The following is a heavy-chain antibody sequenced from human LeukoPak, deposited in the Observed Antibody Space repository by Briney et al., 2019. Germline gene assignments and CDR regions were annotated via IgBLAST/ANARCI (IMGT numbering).Heavy chain of an antibody. CDR3: ARDLSWRWPNSGSNYFDY. Sequence: ASVTVSFKTSGYTFTSYGISWVRQAPGQGLEWMGWISPYNGNTNYVQKLQGRVTMTTDTSTSTAYMELRSLRSDDTAVYYCARDLSWRWPNSGSNYFDYWGQGTLVTVSS. CDR1: GYTFTSYG. V-gene: IGHV1-18*01. J-gene: IGHJ4*02. D-gene: IGHD4-23*01. CDR2: ISPYNGNT.